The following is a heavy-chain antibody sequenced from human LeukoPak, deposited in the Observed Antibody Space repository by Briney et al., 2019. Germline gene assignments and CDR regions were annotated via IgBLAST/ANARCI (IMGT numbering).Heavy chain of an antibody. CDR3: ARDLSGVTGYTYGRGIDY. CDR2: IPYDGSNK. D-gene: IGHD5-18*01. CDR1: GFTFSSYA. V-gene: IGHV3-30*04. J-gene: IGHJ4*02. Sequence: GRTLRLSCAASGFTFSSYAMHWVRQAPGKGLEWVALIPYDGSNKYYADSVKGRFTVSRDNSKNTLYLQMNSLRAEDTAVYYCARDLSGVTGYTYGRGIDYWGQGTLVTVSS.